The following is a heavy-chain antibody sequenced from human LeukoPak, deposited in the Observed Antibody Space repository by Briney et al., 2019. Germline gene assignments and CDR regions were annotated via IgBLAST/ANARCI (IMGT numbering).Heavy chain of an antibody. J-gene: IGHJ4*02. Sequence: PSETLSLTCTVSGYSISSGYYWGWIRQPPGKGLEWIGSIYHSGSTNYNPSLKSRVTISVDTSKNQFSLKLRSVTAADTAVYYCARGAYPDYFDYWGQGTLVTVSS. CDR2: IYHSGST. V-gene: IGHV4-38-2*02. CDR1: GYSISSGYY. CDR3: ARGAYPDYFDY.